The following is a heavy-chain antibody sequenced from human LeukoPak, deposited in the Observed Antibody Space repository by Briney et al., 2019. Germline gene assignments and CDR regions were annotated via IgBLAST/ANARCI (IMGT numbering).Heavy chain of an antibody. D-gene: IGHD3-22*01. CDR1: GGSISSYY. J-gene: IGHJ4*02. CDR3: AREVYYDSSGYYYEVLDY. Sequence: KPSETPSLTCTVSGGSISSYYWSWIRQPAGKGLEWIGRIYTSGSTNYNPSLKSRVTMSVDTSKNQFSLKLSSVTAADTAVYYCAREVYYDSSGYYYEVLDYWGQGTLVTVSS. CDR2: IYTSGST. V-gene: IGHV4-4*07.